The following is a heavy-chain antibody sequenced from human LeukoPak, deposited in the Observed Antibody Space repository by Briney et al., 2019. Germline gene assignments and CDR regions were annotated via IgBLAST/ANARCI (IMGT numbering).Heavy chain of an antibody. V-gene: IGHV3-48*03. CDR1: VFTFSSYE. CDR3: ARDNIRYSVDF. CDR2: ISSSGSNM. D-gene: IGHD2-15*01. J-gene: IGHJ4*02. Sequence: GGSLRLSCAASVFTFSSYEINWVRQAPGKGLEWVSYISSSGSNMYYADSVKGRFTISRDNAKNSLYLQMDSLRAEDTAVYYCARDNIRYSVDFWGQGTLVIVSS.